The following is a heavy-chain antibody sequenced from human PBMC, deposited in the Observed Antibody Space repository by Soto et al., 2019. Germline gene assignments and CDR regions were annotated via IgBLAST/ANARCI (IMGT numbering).Heavy chain of an antibody. CDR1: GGTFSSYT. Sequence: QVQLVQSGAEVKKPGSSVKVSCKASGGTFSSYTISWVRQSPGPGLECMGRIIPIHGIANYAQKFQGRVTITADKSTSTEYMALSSLRSEDTAVYYCARKGELDYWGQGTLVTVSS. D-gene: IGHD3-16*01. CDR3: ARKGELDY. CDR2: IIPIHGIA. J-gene: IGHJ4*02. V-gene: IGHV1-69*02.